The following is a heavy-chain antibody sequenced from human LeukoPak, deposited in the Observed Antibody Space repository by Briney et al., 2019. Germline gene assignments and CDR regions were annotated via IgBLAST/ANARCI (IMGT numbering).Heavy chain of an antibody. CDR3: ARRAAMVDDAFDI. Sequence: SGTLSLTCAVSGGSISSSNWWSWVRQPPGKGLEWIGEIYHSGSTYYNPSLKSRVTISVDTSKNQFSLKLSSVTAADTAVYYCARRAAMVDDAFDIWGQGTMVTVSS. CDR1: GGSISSSNW. D-gene: IGHD5-18*01. CDR2: IYHSGST. J-gene: IGHJ3*02. V-gene: IGHV4-4*02.